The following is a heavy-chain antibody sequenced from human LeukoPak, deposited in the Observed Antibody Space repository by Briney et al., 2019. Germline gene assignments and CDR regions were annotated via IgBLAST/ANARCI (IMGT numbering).Heavy chain of an antibody. V-gene: IGHV4-31*03. J-gene: IGHJ4*02. CDR1: GGSISSGGYY. CDR2: IYYSGST. CDR3: AREGGKDFDY. Sequence: PSQTLSLTCTVSGGSISSGGYYWSWIPQHPGKGLEWIGYIYYSGSTYYNPSLKSRVTISVDTSKNQFSLKLSSVTAADTAVYYCAREGGKDFDYWGQGTLVTVSS. D-gene: IGHD3-16*01.